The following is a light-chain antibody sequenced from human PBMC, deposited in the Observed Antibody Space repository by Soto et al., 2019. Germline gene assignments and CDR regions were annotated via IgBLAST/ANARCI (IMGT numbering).Light chain of an antibody. CDR3: QSYDSTLSARYV. J-gene: IGLJ1*01. Sequence: QSVLTQPPSVSGAPDQRVTISCTRSSSNIGAGYDVHWYQQRPGAAPKLLISANINRPSGVPDRFSGSKSGTSASLAITGLQADDEGDYYCQSYDSTLSARYVFGTGTKVTVL. V-gene: IGLV1-40*01. CDR2: ANI. CDR1: SSNIGAGYD.